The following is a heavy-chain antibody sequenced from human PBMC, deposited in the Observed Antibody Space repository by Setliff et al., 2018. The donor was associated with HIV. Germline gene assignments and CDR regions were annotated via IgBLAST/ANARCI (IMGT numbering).Heavy chain of an antibody. CDR3: ARQRPPGYSSPYTIEY. CDR2: IDPGDSDT. J-gene: IGHJ4*02. Sequence: GESLKISCKGSGYMFNNYWIAWVRQVPGKGLEWMGIIDPGDSDTRYTPSYQGRIVMSIDRFRSTAYLQWRSLTPSDSALYYCARQRPPGYSSPYTIEYWGQGTLVTVSS. D-gene: IGHD6-13*01. V-gene: IGHV5-51*01. CDR1: GYMFNNYW.